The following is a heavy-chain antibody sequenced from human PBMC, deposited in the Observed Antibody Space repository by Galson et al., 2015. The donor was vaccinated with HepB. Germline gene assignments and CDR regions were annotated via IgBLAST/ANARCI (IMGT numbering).Heavy chain of an antibody. J-gene: IGHJ3*02. CDR2: IIPILGRA. CDR1: GGTFSSYS. Sequence: GGTFSSYSISWVRQAPGQGLEWMGRIIPILGRANYAQKFQVRVTITADKSTNTSYMEVSSLRSEDTAVYYCARDGWSGNYFDGAFDMWGQGTMVTVSS. V-gene: IGHV1-69*04. D-gene: IGHD1-26*01. CDR3: ARDGWSGNYFDGAFDM.